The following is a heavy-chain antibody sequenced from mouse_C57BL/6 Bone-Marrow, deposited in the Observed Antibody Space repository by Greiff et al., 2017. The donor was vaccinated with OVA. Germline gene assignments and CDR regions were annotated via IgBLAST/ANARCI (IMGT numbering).Heavy chain of an antibody. CDR2: ISSGSSTI. D-gene: IGHD2-3*01. CDR3: ARGGWLLLDY. Sequence: EVTLMESGGGLVQPGGSLKLSCAASGFTFSASGMHWVRQAPEKGLEWVAYISSGSSTIYYAATVKGRFTISRDNDKNILFLQMTSLRSEYTAMYYCARGGWLLLDYWGQGTTLTVSS. V-gene: IGHV5-17*01. CDR1: GFTFSASG. J-gene: IGHJ2*01.